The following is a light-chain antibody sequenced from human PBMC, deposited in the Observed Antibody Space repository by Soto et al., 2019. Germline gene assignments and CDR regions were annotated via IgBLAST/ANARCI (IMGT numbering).Light chain of an antibody. V-gene: IGKV3-15*01. CDR2: GAS. CDR1: QSVSGN. CDR3: QQYNNWPLT. J-gene: IGKJ5*01. Sequence: EIVVTQSPATRSVSPGERATLSCRASQSVSGNLAWYQQKPGQAPRLLIYGASTRATGIPARFSGSGSGTEVTLTISSLQSEDFAMYYCQQYNNWPLTFGQGTRLEIE.